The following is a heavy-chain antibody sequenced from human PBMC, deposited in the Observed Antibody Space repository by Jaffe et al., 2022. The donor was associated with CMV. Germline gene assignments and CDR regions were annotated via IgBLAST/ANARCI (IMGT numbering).Heavy chain of an antibody. CDR1: GYTFTGYY. J-gene: IGHJ4*02. CDR2: INPNSGGT. Sequence: QVQLVQSGAEVKKPGASVKVSCKASGYTFTGYYMHWVRQAPGQGLEWMGWINPNSGGTNYAQKFQGRVTMTRDTSISTAYMELSRLRSDDTAVYYCAREHYDFWSGYYKGLPRYFDYWGQGTLVTVSS. V-gene: IGHV1-2*02. D-gene: IGHD3-3*01. CDR3: AREHYDFWSGYYKGLPRYFDY.